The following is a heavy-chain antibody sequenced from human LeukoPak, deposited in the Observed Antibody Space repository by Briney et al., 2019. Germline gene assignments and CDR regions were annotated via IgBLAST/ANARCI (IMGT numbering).Heavy chain of an antibody. Sequence: PGGSLRLSCAASGFTFSSYGMHWVRQAPGKGLEWVAVISYDGSNKYYADSVKGRFTISRDNSKNTLYLQVNSLRAEDTAVYYCAKDEIAAAGSDYWGQGTLVTVSS. CDR3: AKDEIAAAGSDY. V-gene: IGHV3-30*18. CDR1: GFTFSSYG. J-gene: IGHJ4*02. D-gene: IGHD6-13*01. CDR2: ISYDGSNK.